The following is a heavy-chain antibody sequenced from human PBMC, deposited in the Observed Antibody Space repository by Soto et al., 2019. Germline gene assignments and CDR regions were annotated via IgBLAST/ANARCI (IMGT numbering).Heavy chain of an antibody. Sequence: QVQLQESGPGLVKLSETLSLTCTVSGDSISSYYWSWIRQPPGKGLEWIGYIYYSGSTNYNPSLKSRVTISVDTSKNQFSLKLSSVTAADTAVYYCARRYGSAFDYWGQGTLVTVSS. J-gene: IGHJ4*02. CDR2: IYYSGST. CDR3: ARRYGSAFDY. CDR1: GDSISSYY. D-gene: IGHD6-25*01. V-gene: IGHV4-59*08.